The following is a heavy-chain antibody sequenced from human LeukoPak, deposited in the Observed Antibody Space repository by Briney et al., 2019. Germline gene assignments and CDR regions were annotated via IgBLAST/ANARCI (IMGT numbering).Heavy chain of an antibody. J-gene: IGHJ3*02. V-gene: IGHV4-38-2*01. CDR1: GYSISSGYY. CDR3: AGNEGGFI. CDR2: FYHSGST. Sequence: PSETLSLTCAVSGYSISSGYYWGWIRQPPGKGLEWIGSFYHSGSTYYNPSLKSRVTISVDTSKNQFSLKLSSVTAADTAVYYCAGNEGGFIWGQGTMVTVSS.